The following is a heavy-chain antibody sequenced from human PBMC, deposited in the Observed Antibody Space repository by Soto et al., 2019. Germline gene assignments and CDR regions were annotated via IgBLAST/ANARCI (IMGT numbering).Heavy chain of an antibody. CDR2: INHSGST. D-gene: IGHD5-12*01. V-gene: IGHV4-34*01. CDR1: GGSFSGYY. CDR3: AISSGYDQPGP. J-gene: IGHJ3*01. Sequence: SETLSLTCAVYGGSFSGYYWSWIRQPPGKGLEWIGEINHSGSTNYNPSLKSRVTISVDTSKNQFSLKLSSVTAADTAVYYCAISSGYDQPGPWGQGTMVTVSS.